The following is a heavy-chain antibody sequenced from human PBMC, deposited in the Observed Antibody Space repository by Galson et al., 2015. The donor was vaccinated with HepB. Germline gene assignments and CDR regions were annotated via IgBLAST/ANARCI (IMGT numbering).Heavy chain of an antibody. D-gene: IGHD3-3*01. CDR1: GFTVSSNY. J-gene: IGHJ4*02. V-gene: IGHV3-66*01. CDR2: IYSGGST. Sequence: SLRLSCAASGFTVSSNYMSWVRQAPGKGLEWVSVIYSGGSTYYADSVKGRFTISRDNSKNTLYLQMNGLRAEDTAVYYCAREAPYYDFWSGYYRHDYFDYWGQGTLVTVSS. CDR3: AREAPYYDFWSGYYRHDYFDY.